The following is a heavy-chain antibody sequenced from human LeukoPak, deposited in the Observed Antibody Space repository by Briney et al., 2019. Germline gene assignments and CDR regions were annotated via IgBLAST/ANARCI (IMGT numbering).Heavy chain of an antibody. V-gene: IGHV1-2*02. D-gene: IGHD5-12*01. CDR3: ATASGYDTNYYYYGMDV. Sequence: GASVKVSCKASGYTFTGYYMHWVRLAPGQGLEWMGWINPNSGGTNYAQKFQGRVTMTRDTSISTAYMELSRLRSDDTAVYYCATASGYDTNYYYYGMDVWGQGTTVTVSS. CDR2: INPNSGGT. J-gene: IGHJ6*02. CDR1: GYTFTGYY.